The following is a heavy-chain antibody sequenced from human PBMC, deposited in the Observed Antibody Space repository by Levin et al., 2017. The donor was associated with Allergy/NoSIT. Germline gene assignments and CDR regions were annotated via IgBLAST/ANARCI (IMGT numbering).Heavy chain of an antibody. J-gene: IGHJ3*02. CDR3: ARDDGGIGVPAAIYRYAFDS. Sequence: PGESLKISCKASGGTFSSYAISWVRQAPGQGLEWMGGIIPIFGTANYAQKFQGRVTITADKSTSTAYMELSSLRSEDTAVYYWARDDGGIGVPAAIYRYAFDSWGQGTMVTVSS. CDR2: IIPIFGTA. D-gene: IGHD2-2*01. CDR1: GGTFSSYA. V-gene: IGHV1-69*06.